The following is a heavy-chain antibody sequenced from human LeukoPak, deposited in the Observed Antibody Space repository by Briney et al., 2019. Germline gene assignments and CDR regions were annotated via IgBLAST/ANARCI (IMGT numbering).Heavy chain of an antibody. CDR3: ARVYYRVGVITAPADS. V-gene: IGHV3-21*01. Sequence: PGGTLRLSCAASGFTFSSYDMNWVRQAPGKGLEWVSFISSSSRYIYYADSVKGRFTISRDNAKNSLSLQLNSLRAEDTAVYYCARVYYRVGVITAPADSWGQGTLVTVSS. J-gene: IGHJ4*02. D-gene: IGHD2-21*01. CDR2: ISSSSRYI. CDR1: GFTFSSYD.